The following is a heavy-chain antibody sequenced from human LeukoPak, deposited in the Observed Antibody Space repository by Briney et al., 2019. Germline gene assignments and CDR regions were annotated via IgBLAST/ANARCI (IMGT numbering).Heavy chain of an antibody. CDR1: GYTFTSYY. V-gene: IGHV1-46*01. CDR2: INPSGGST. Sequence: ASVKVSCKASGYTFTSYYMHWVQQAPGQGLEWMGIINPSGGSTSYAQKFQGRVTMTRDMSTSTVYMELSSLRSEDTAVYYCARDPGGSSWYDNWFDPWGQGTLVTVSS. J-gene: IGHJ5*02. D-gene: IGHD6-13*01. CDR3: ARDPGGSSWYDNWFDP.